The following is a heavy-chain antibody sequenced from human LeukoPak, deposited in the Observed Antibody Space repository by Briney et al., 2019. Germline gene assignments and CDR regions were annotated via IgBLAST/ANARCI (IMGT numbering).Heavy chain of an antibody. CDR1: GYTFTSYD. CDR3: ARASHGSGSRLNF. J-gene: IGHJ4*02. V-gene: IGHV1-8*01. D-gene: IGHD3-10*01. CDR2: MNPNSGNT. Sequence: ASVKVSCKASGYTFTSYDINWVRQATGQELEWMGWMNPNSGNTGYAQKFQGRVTMTRNTSISTAYMELSSLRSEDTAVYYCARASHGSGSRLNFWGQGTLVTVSS.